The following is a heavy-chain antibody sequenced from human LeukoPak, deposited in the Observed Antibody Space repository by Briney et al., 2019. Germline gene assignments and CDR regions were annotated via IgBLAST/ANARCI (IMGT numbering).Heavy chain of an antibody. V-gene: IGHV1-46*03. D-gene: IGHD2-15*01. CDR2: INPSGGST. Sequence: ASVKVSCKASGYTFTSYYMHWVRQAPGQGLEWTGIINPSGGSTSYAQKFQGRVTMTRDTPTSTVYMELSSLRSEDTAVYYCAREPGYCSGGSCHASSFDYWGQGTLVTVSS. CDR1: GYTFTSYY. J-gene: IGHJ4*02. CDR3: AREPGYCSGGSCHASSFDY.